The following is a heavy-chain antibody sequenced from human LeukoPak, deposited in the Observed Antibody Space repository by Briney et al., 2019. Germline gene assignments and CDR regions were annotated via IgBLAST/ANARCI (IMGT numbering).Heavy chain of an antibody. Sequence: SETLSLTCTVSGGSISRYYWSWIRQPPGKGLEWIGYIYYNGNTDYNPSLKSRVTISVDMSKNHFSLKVRSVTAADTAVYYCARCDSYGLRYYFDYWGQGTLVTVSS. CDR3: ARCDSYGLRYYFDY. V-gene: IGHV4-59*01. CDR2: IYYNGNT. CDR1: GGSISRYY. D-gene: IGHD5-18*01. J-gene: IGHJ4*02.